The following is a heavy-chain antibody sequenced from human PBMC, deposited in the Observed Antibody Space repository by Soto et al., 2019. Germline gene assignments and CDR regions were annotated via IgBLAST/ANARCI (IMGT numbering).Heavy chain of an antibody. Sequence: GGSLRLSCAASGFTLGSYSMNWVRQAPGKGLEWVAVISYDGSNKYYADSVKGRFTISRDNSKNTLYLQMNSLRAEDTAVYYCAKTWANTGYFDYWGQGTLVTVSS. CDR2: ISYDGSNK. CDR1: GFTLGSYS. J-gene: IGHJ4*02. V-gene: IGHV3-30*18. D-gene: IGHD3-16*01. CDR3: AKTWANTGYFDY.